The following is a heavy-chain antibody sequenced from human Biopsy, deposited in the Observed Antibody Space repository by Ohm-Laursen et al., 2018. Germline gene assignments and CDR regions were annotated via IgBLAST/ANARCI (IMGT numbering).Heavy chain of an antibody. CDR3: VREMSHESTIRDSFDL. CDR1: GFTFSYYA. V-gene: IGHV3-23*01. J-gene: IGHJ3*01. CDR2: ISGSGGST. Sequence: SLRLSCAASGFTFSYYAMSCVRQAPGKGLEWVSTISGSGGSTYYADSVKGRFTISRDNSKNTLYLQMNSLKADDTAVYYCVREMSHESTIRDSFDLWGQGTMVTVSS. D-gene: IGHD5/OR15-5a*01.